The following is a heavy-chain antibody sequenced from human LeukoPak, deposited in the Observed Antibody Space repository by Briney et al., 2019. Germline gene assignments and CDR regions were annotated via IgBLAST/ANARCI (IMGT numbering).Heavy chain of an antibody. Sequence: GGSLRLSCAASGFTFSSYSMNWVRQAPGKGLEWVSSISSSSSYIYYADSVKGRFTISRDNAKNSLYLQMNSLRAEDTAVYYCAREAHLYCSGGSCPFDYWGQGTLDTVSS. CDR3: AREAHLYCSGGSCPFDY. CDR2: ISSSSSYI. CDR1: GFTFSSYS. D-gene: IGHD2-15*01. J-gene: IGHJ4*02. V-gene: IGHV3-21*01.